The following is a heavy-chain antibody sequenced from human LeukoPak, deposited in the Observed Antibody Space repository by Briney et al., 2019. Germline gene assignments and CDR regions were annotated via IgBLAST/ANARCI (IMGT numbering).Heavy chain of an antibody. CDR2: ISTSSSYI. CDR3: ARAPLHLAMYHYFDY. D-gene: IGHD2-2*01. J-gene: IGHJ4*02. V-gene: IGHV3-21*01. Sequence: GGSLRLSCAAAGFTFSTYSMNWDRQAPGKGLEWVSYISTSSSYIHYADSVNGRFTISRDNAKKSLFLQMNSLRAEDTAVYYCARAPLHLAMYHYFDYWGQGTLVTVSS. CDR1: GFTFSTYS.